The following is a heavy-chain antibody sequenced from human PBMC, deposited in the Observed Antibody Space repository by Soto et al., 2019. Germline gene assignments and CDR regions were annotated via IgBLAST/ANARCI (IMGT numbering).Heavy chain of an antibody. J-gene: IGHJ4*02. CDR3: AIIPFSEMTDY. Sequence: KPSETLSLTCAVYGGSFSGYYWSWIRQPPGKGLEWIGEINHSGSTNYNPSLKSRVTISVDTSKNQFSLKLSSVTAADTAVYYCAIIPFSEMTDYWGQGTLVTVSS. CDR2: INHSGST. V-gene: IGHV4-34*01. D-gene: IGHD2-2*02. CDR1: GGSFSGYY.